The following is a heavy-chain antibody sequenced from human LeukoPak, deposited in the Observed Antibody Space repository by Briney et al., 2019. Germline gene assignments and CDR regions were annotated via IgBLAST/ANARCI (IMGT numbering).Heavy chain of an antibody. CDR1: GYSISSGYY. V-gene: IGHV4-38-2*01. D-gene: IGHD6-13*01. Sequence: SETLSLTCAVSGYSISSGYYWGWIRQTPGKGLEWIGSIYHSGSTYYNPSLKSRVTISVDTSKNQFSLKLSSVTAADTAVYYCARSYIAAAGDLQHWGQGTLVTVSS. CDR3: ARSYIAAAGDLQH. CDR2: IYHSGST. J-gene: IGHJ1*01.